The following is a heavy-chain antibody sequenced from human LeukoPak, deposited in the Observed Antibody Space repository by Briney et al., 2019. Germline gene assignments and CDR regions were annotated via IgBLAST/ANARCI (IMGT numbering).Heavy chain of an antibody. CDR2: INHSGST. CDR3: ASSPGSGSASNWFDP. V-gene: IGHV4-39*07. CDR1: GGSISSGGYY. Sequence: SETLSLTCTVSGGSISSGGYYWSWIRQPPGKGLEWIGEINHSGSTNYNPSLKSRVTISVDTSKNQFSLKLSSVTAADTAVYYCASSPGSGSASNWFDPWGQGTLVTVSS. D-gene: IGHD3-10*01. J-gene: IGHJ5*02.